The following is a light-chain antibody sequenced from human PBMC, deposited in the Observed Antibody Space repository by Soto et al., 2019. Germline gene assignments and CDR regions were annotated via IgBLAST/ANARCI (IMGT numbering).Light chain of an antibody. J-gene: IGLJ1*01. CDR2: ANN. Sequence: QSVLTQPPSVSGAPGQRVTISCTGSSSNIGAGYYVHWYQQLPGAAPKLLIYANNNRPSGVPDRFSGSRSGTSASLAITGLQAEDEADDYCQSYYRGLSGSKVFGTGTKLTVL. CDR1: SSNIGAGYY. V-gene: IGLV1-40*01. CDR3: QSYYRGLSGSKV.